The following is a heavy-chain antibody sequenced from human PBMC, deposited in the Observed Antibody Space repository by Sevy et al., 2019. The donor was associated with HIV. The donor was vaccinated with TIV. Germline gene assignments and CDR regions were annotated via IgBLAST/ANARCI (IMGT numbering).Heavy chain of an antibody. D-gene: IGHD3-10*01. CDR3: ARDRQPNTMVVDY. Sequence: GGSLRLSCAASGFSISDYYMSWIRQAPGKGLKWVSYIDSSGRATYYADSVKGRFTISRDNAKNSLYLQMNGLRVEDTAVYYCARDRQPNTMVVDYWGQGTLVTVSS. V-gene: IGHV3-11*04. CDR2: IDSSGRAT. CDR1: GFSISDYY. J-gene: IGHJ4*02.